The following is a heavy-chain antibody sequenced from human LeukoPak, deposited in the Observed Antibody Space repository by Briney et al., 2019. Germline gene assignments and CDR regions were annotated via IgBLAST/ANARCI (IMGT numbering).Heavy chain of an antibody. V-gene: IGHV3-23*01. CDR3: AKAAPGVTNPGYGMDV. CDR1: GFTFSSYA. D-gene: IGHD3-3*01. CDR2: ISGSGGST. Sequence: GGSLRLSCAASGFTFSSYAMSWVRQAPGKGLEWVSAISGSGGSTYYADSVKGRFTISRDNSKNTLYLQMNSLRAEDTAVYYCAKAAPGVTNPGYGMDVWGQGTTVTVSS. J-gene: IGHJ6*02.